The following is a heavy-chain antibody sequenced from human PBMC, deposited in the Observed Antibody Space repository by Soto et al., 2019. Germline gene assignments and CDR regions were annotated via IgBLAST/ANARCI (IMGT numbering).Heavy chain of an antibody. CDR2: IYPGDSDT. J-gene: IGHJ6*02. Sequence: ESLKISCQGSGDSFANYGIAWVRPMPGKGLEWVGVIYPGDSDTRYSPSFRGQVTISADKPISHVYLQWSSLKASDTAMYYCARNRLRQYYYGMDVWGQGTTVNVS. V-gene: IGHV5-51*04. CDR3: ARNRLRQYYYGMDV. CDR1: GDSFANYG. D-gene: IGHD3-10*01.